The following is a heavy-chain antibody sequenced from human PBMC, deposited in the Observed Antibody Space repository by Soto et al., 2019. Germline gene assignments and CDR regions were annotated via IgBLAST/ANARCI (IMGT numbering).Heavy chain of an antibody. CDR2: IYYRGST. Sequence: PPETLSLTCTVSGGSIRSGDNYWSWIRQTPGKGLEWIGYIYYRGSTYYNPSLKSRVTISVDTSKNQFSLKLSSVTAADTAVYYSARRFEYFHHWGQGTLVTVSS. D-gene: IGHD3-3*01. V-gene: IGHV4-30-4*01. CDR3: ARRFEYFHH. CDR1: GGSIRSGDNY. J-gene: IGHJ1*01.